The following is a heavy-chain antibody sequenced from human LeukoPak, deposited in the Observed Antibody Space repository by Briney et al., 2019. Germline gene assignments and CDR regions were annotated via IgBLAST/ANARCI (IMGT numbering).Heavy chain of an antibody. CDR3: AREGIVGATDNFDY. V-gene: IGHV4-39*07. CDR1: GGSISSSSYY. Sequence: PSETLSLTCTVSGGSISSSSYYWGWIRQPPGKGLEWIGSIYYSGSTYYNPSLKSRVTISVDTSKNQFSLKLSSVTAADTAVYYCAREGIVGATDNFDYWGQGTLVTVSS. D-gene: IGHD1-26*01. CDR2: IYYSGST. J-gene: IGHJ4*02.